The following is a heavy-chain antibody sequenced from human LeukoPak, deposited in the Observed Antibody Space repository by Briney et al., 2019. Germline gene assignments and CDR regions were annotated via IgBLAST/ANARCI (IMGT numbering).Heavy chain of an antibody. CDR2: IKQDGSEK. D-gene: IGHD3-10*01. V-gene: IGHV3-7*01. J-gene: IGHJ4*02. CDR3: ASAAGWELGY. CDR1: GSTFSRYW. Sequence: GGSLRLSCAASGSTFSRYWMSWVRQTPEKGLEWVANIKQDGSEKNYVDSVKGRFTISRDNAKNSLYLQMNSLRAEDAAVYYCASAAGWELGYWGQGTLVTVSS.